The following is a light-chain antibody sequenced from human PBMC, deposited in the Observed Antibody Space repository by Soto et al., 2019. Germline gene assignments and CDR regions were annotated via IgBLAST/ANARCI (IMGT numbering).Light chain of an antibody. V-gene: IGKV3-20*01. Sequence: EIVLTQSPGTLSVSPGERATLSCRASQVVVTAYIHWYQHKPGQAPRLLISGASTRASGIPDRFSGSGVGTDLTLTINRLQPDDCAVYYCLLFRGSPTYGPGARVHI. J-gene: IGKJ3*01. CDR3: LLFRGSPT. CDR1: QVVVTAY. CDR2: GAS.